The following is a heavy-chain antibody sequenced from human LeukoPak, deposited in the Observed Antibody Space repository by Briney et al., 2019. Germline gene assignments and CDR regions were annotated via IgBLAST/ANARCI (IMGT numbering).Heavy chain of an antibody. CDR3: AKALNYGITYSFDY. CDR1: GFTFDDYA. J-gene: IGHJ4*02. D-gene: IGHD3-9*01. Sequence: GGSLRLSCAASGFTFDDYAMHWVRQAPGKGLEWVSGISWNSGSTVYADSVKGRFTISRDNAKNSLYLQMNSLRAEDTALYYCAKALNYGITYSFDYWGQGTLVTVSS. CDR2: ISWNSGST. V-gene: IGHV3-9*01.